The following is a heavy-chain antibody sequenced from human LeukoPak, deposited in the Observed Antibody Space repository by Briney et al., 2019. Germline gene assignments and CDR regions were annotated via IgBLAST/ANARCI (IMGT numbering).Heavy chain of an antibody. V-gene: IGHV5-51*01. CDR2: IYPGDSDT. J-gene: IGHJ4*02. Sequence: GESLKISCKGSGYSFTSQWIGWVRQMPGKGLEWMGIIYPGDSDTRYSPSFQGQVTISADKSISTAYLQWSSLKASDTAMYYCARHYFGSGSYITPSFDYWGQGTLVTVSS. CDR3: ARHYFGSGSYITPSFDY. D-gene: IGHD3-10*01. CDR1: GYSFTSQW.